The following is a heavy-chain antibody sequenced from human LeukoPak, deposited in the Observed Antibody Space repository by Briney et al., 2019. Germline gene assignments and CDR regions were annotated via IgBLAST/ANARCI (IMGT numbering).Heavy chain of an antibody. CDR1: GGSISSSDYY. CDR3: PREARFALPVVGSGDY. J-gene: IGHJ4*02. CDR2: MFYNGAT. D-gene: IGHD6-19*01. V-gene: IGHV4-39*07. Sequence: SETLSLTCSVSGGSISSSDYYWGWIRQPPGKGLEWIGTMFYNGATKSNPSLSSRVTMSIDTSKNQFSLKLRSVTAADTAVYYCPREARFALPVVGSGDYWGQGTLVTVSS.